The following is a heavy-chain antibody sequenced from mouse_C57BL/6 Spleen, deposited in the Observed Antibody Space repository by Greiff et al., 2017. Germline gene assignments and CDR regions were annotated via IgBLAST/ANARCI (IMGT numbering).Heavy chain of an antibody. CDR1: GFSFNTYA. J-gene: IGHJ3*01. CDR3: VGNYWFAY. CDR2: IRSKSNNYAT. Sequence: EVKLVESGGGLVQPKGSLKLSCAASGFSFNTYAMNWVRQAPGKGLEWVARIRSKSNNYATYYADSVKDRFTISRDDSESMLDLQMNNLKTEDTAMYYCVGNYWFAYWGQGTLVTVSA. V-gene: IGHV10-1*01. D-gene: IGHD2-1*01.